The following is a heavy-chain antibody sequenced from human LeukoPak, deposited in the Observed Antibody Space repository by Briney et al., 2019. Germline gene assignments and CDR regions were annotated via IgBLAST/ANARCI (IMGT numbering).Heavy chain of an antibody. CDR2: IIPIFGTA. J-gene: IGHJ3*02. Sequence: SVKVSCKASGGTFSSYAISWVRQAPRQGLEWMGRIIPIFGTANYAQKFQGRVTITTDESTSTAYMELSSLRSEDTAVYYCARPNRPYYDSSGPHDAFDIWGQGTMVTVSS. D-gene: IGHD3-22*01. V-gene: IGHV1-69*05. CDR3: ARPNRPYYDSSGPHDAFDI. CDR1: GGTFSSYA.